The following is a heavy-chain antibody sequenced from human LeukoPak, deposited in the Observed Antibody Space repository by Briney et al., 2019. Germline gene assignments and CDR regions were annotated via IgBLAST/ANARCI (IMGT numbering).Heavy chain of an antibody. Sequence: GWALRLSCTASGFTFSNFGMSWVRQAPGKGLEGVSHLTGSGGSTYYAGSVKGRFTISRDNSKNTLYLQMNSLRAEDTAVYYCAKRNYFGAGTYSFDFWGQGTLVTVSS. CDR3: AKRNYFGAGTYSFDF. D-gene: IGHD3-10*01. CDR1: GFTFSNFG. V-gene: IGHV3-23*01. CDR2: LTGSGGST. J-gene: IGHJ4*02.